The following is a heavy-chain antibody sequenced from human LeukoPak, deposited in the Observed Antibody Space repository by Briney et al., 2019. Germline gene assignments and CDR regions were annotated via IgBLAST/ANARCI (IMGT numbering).Heavy chain of an antibody. CDR3: ARRVTLGGWYSYYYYYGMDV. CDR2: IHHTGTP. V-gene: IGHV4-39*07. J-gene: IGHJ6*02. Sequence: PSETLSLTCIVSGASISTNTHYWGWVRQPPGKGLEWIASIHHTGTPYYNPSLKSRVTISVDTSKNQFSLKLSSVTAADTAVYYCARRVTLGGWYSYYYYYGMDVWGQGTTVTVSS. CDR1: GASISTNTHY. D-gene: IGHD6-19*01.